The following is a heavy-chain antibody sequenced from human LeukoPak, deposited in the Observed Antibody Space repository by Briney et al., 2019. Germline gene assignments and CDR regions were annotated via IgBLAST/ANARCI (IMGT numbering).Heavy chain of an antibody. CDR2: ITGSGSST. CDR1: GFTFSSYE. V-gene: IGHV3-23*01. J-gene: IGHJ5*02. CDR3: AKEAIRSWFDP. Sequence: KPGGSLRLSCAASGFTFSSYEMNWVRQAPGKGLEWVSCITGSGSSTYYADSVKGRFTISRDNSKNTLYLQMNSLRAEDTAVYYCAKEAIRSWFDPWGQGTLVTVSS.